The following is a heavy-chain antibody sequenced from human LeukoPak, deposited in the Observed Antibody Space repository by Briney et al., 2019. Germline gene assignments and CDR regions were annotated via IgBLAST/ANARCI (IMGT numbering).Heavy chain of an antibody. CDR3: TRVGYIDEGIDY. V-gene: IGHV3-7*04. J-gene: IGHJ4*02. CDR1: GFPFSSYW. CDR2: IKQGGSKK. Sequence: GGSLRLSCVTSGFPFSSYWMTWVRQAPGKGLEWVANIKQGGSKKSYVDSVKGRFTISRDNAKNSLYLQMNSLRAEDTAIYYCTRVGYIDEGIDYWGQGTLVTVSS. D-gene: IGHD5-24*01.